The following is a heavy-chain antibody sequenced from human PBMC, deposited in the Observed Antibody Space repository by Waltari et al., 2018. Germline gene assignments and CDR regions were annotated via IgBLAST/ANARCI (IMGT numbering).Heavy chain of an antibody. CDR1: GYTFTSYA. J-gene: IGHJ4*02. CDR2: LNAGNGNT. D-gene: IGHD3-9*01. CDR3: ASGKGRYFDWLFDY. Sequence: QVQLVQSGAEVKKPGASVKVSCKASGYTFTSYAMHWVRQAPGQRLEWMGWLNAGNGNTKYPQKFQGRVTITRDTSASTAYMELSSLRSEDTAVYYCASGKGRYFDWLFDYWGQGTLVTVSS. V-gene: IGHV1-3*01.